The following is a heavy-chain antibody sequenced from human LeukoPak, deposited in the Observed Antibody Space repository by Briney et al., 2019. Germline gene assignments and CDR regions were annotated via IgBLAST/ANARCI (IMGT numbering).Heavy chain of an antibody. CDR3: ARDFGSYYYGSGISRDY. CDR1: GYTFTGYY. V-gene: IGHV1-2*02. Sequence: ASVKVSCKASGYTFTGYYMHWVRQAPGQGLERMGWINPNSGGTNYAQKFQGRVTMTRDTSISTAYMELSRLRSDDTAVYYCARDFGSYYYGSGISRDYWGQGTLVTVSS. J-gene: IGHJ4*02. D-gene: IGHD3-10*01. CDR2: INPNSGGT.